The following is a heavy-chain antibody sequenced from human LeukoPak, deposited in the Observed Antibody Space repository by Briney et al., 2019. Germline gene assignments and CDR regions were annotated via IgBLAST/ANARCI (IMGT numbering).Heavy chain of an antibody. CDR2: IYYSGST. Sequence: SETLSLTCTVSGDSLSSSYWSWVRQPPGKGLEWIGYIYYSGSTNYNPSLKSRVTISVKTSKNQFSLKLSSVTAADTAVYYCARVTGYMIEDYFDYWGQGTLVTVSS. D-gene: IGHD3-22*01. J-gene: IGHJ4*02. CDR1: GDSLSSSY. CDR3: ARVTGYMIEDYFDY. V-gene: IGHV4-59*01.